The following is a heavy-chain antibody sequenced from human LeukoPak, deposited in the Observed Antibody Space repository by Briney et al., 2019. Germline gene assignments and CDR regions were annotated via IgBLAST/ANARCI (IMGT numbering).Heavy chain of an antibody. V-gene: IGHV3-66*01. CDR1: GFTVSSNY. D-gene: IGHD2-15*01. J-gene: IGHJ4*02. CDR2: IYSGGST. CDR3: ARGYCSGGSSAHFPDYFDY. Sequence: GGSLRLSCAASGFTVSSNYMSWVRQAPGEGLEWVSVIYSGGSTYYADSVRGRFTISRDNSKNMLYLEMNSLRAEDSAVYHCARGYCSGGSSAHFPDYFDYWGQGTLVTVSP.